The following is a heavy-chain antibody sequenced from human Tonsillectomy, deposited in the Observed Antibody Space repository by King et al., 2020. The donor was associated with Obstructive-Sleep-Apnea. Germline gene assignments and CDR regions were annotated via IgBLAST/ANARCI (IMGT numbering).Heavy chain of an antibody. D-gene: IGHD2-8*01. V-gene: IGHV4-30-4*01. Sequence: QVQLQESGPGLVKPSQTLSLTCTVSDDSVTSGNYYWSWIRQPPGKGLEYIGYIYFTGSTYYNPSLKSRVTISADTSRNLFSLILNSVTAADTAVYYCARAKQMGWFDPWGQGALVTVSS. J-gene: IGHJ5*02. CDR3: ARAKQMGWFDP. CDR1: DDSVTSGNYY. CDR2: IYFTGST.